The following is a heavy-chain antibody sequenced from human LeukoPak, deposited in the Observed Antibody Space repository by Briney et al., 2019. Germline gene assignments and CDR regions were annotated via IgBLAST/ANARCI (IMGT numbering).Heavy chain of an antibody. D-gene: IGHD1-26*01. J-gene: IGHJ6*03. V-gene: IGHV3-7*01. CDR2: IKQDGSEK. Sequence: PGGSLRLSCAASGFTFSSYWMSWVRQAPGKGLEWVANIKQDGSEKYYVDSVKGRFTISRDNAKDSLYLQMNSLRAEDTAVYYCARLGLWEPNYYMDVWGKGTTVTISS. CDR3: ARLGLWEPNYYMDV. CDR1: GFTFSSYW.